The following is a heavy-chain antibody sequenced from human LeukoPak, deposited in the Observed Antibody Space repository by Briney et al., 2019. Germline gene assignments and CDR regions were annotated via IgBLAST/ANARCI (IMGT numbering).Heavy chain of an antibody. CDR1: GGTFSSYA. Sequence: ASVKVSCKASGGTFSSYAISWVRQAPGQGLEWMGRIIPILGIANYAQKFQGRVTITADKSTSTAYMELSSLRSEDTAVYYCASTSGIVGATYYFDYWGQGTLVTVPS. CDR2: IIPILGIA. D-gene: IGHD1-26*01. CDR3: ASTSGIVGATYYFDY. J-gene: IGHJ4*02. V-gene: IGHV1-69*04.